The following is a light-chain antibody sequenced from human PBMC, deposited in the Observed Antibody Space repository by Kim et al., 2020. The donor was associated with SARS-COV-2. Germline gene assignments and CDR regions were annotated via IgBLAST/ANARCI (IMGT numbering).Light chain of an antibody. V-gene: IGKV3-15*01. J-gene: IGKJ2*01. Sequence: SPGETVTLSCRASQSVSSNLAWYQQKPGQAPRLLINGASTRATGIPARFSGSGSGTEFTLTISSLQSEDCAVYYCQQYNNWPPLFTFGQGTKLEIK. CDR2: GAS. CDR3: QQYNNWPPLFT. CDR1: QSVSSN.